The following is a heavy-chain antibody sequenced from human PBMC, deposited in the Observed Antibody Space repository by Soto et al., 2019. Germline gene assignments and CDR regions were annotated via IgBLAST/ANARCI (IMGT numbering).Heavy chain of an antibody. D-gene: IGHD3-3*01. J-gene: IGHJ4*02. CDR1: GFTFSSYG. Sequence: GGSLRLSCAASGFTFSSYGMHWVRQAPGKGLEWVAVISYDGSNKYYADSVKGRFTISRDNSKNTLYLQMNSLRAEDTAVYYCAKEHPGIRFLEWGIFDYWGQGTLVTVSS. CDR3: AKEHPGIRFLEWGIFDY. CDR2: ISYDGSNK. V-gene: IGHV3-30*18.